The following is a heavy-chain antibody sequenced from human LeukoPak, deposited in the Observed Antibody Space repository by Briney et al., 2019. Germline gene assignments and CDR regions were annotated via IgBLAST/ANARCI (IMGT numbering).Heavy chain of an antibody. CDR1: GFRFSDYY. D-gene: IGHD3-22*01. V-gene: IGHV3-11*04. CDR3: AKLVTMIVVAESEAFDI. CDR2: ISSGGITI. Sequence: PGGSLRLSCAASGFRFSDYYMTWIRQAPGKGLEWVSYISSGGITIYYADSVKGRFTISRDNSKNTLYLQMNSLRAEDTAVYYCAKLVTMIVVAESEAFDIWGQGTMVTVSS. J-gene: IGHJ3*02.